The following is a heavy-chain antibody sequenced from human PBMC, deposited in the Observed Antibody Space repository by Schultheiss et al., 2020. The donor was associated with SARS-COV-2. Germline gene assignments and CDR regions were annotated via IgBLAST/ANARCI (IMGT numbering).Heavy chain of an antibody. CDR2: IIPIFGTA. J-gene: IGHJ3*02. Sequence: SVKVSCKASGGTFSSYAISWVRQAPGQGLEWMGGIIPIFGTANYAQKFQGRVTITADESTSTAYMELSSLRSEDTAVYYCAKYSSSWYFAFDIWGQGTMVTVSS. CDR1: GGTFSSYA. V-gene: IGHV1-69*13. D-gene: IGHD6-13*01. CDR3: AKYSSSWYFAFDI.